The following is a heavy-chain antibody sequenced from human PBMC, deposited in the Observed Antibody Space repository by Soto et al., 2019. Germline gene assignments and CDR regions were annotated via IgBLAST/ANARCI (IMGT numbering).Heavy chain of an antibody. CDR1: GFTFSSYA. V-gene: IGHV3-30-3*01. CDR2: ISYDGSNK. CDR3: ARGQYSNYENYYYYYGMDV. D-gene: IGHD4-4*01. J-gene: IGHJ6*02. Sequence: GGSLRLSCAASGFTFSSYAMHWVRQAPGKGLEWVAVISYDGSNKYYADSVKGRFTISRDNSKNTLYLQMNSLRAEDTAVYYCARGQYSNYENYYYYYGMDVWGQGTTVTVSS.